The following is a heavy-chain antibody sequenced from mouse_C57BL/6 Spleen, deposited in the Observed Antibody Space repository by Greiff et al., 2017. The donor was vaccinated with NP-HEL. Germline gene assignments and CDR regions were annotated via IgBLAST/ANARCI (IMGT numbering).Heavy chain of an antibody. J-gene: IGHJ4*01. CDR1: GFTFSDYG. D-gene: IGHD2-2*01. CDR3: ARPGYDGYYAMDY. Sequence: EVKVVESGGGLVKPGGTLKLSCAASGFTFSDYGMHWVRQAPEKGLEWVAYISSGSSTIYYADTVKGRFTISRDNAKNTLFLQMTSLRSEDTAMYYCARPGYDGYYAMDYWGQGTSVTVSS. V-gene: IGHV5-17*01. CDR2: ISSGSSTI.